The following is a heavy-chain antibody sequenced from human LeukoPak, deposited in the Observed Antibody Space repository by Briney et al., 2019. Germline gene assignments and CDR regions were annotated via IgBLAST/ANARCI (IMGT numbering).Heavy chain of an antibody. D-gene: IGHD3-16*01. V-gene: IGHV1-2*02. J-gene: IGHJ6*03. Sequence: GASVKVSCKASGYTFTGYYMHWVRQAPGQGLEWMGWINPNSGGTNYAQKFQGRVTMTRDTSISTAYMELSRLRSDDTAVYYCARDVGGWGGVVPYYYYYMDVWGKGTTVTISS. CDR1: GYTFTGYY. CDR2: INPNSGGT. CDR3: ARDVGGWGGVVPYYYYYMDV.